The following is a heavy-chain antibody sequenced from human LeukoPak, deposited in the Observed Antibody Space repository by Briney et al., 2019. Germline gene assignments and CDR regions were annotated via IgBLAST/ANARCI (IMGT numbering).Heavy chain of an antibody. Sequence: SETLSLTCTVSGGSISSSSYYWGWIRQPPGKGLEWIGSIYYSGSTYYNPSLKSRVTISVDTSKNQFSLKLSSVTAADTAVYYCARHQLRSFDWGQGTLVTVSS. D-gene: IGHD3-9*01. CDR3: ARHQLRSFD. J-gene: IGHJ1*01. CDR1: GGSISSSSYY. V-gene: IGHV4-39*01. CDR2: IYYSGST.